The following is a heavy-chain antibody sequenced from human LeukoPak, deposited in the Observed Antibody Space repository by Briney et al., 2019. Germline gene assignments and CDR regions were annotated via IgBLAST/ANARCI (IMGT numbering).Heavy chain of an antibody. CDR3: ARGRFTMVRGVIGVY. CDR2: MNPNSGNT. J-gene: IGHJ4*02. CDR1: GYSFTSYA. V-gene: IGHV1-8*01. D-gene: IGHD3-10*01. Sequence: RASVKVSCKASGYSFTSYAMHWVRQATGQGLEWMGWMNPNSGNTGYAQKFQGRVTMTRNTSISTAYMELSSLRSEDTAVYYCARGRFTMVRGVIGVYWGQGTLVTVSS.